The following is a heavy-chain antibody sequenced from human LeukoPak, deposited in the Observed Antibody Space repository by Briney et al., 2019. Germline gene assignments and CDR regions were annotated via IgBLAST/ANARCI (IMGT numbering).Heavy chain of an antibody. CDR1: GYTFTTYY. CDR2: IIPSTGST. J-gene: IGHJ5*02. CDR3: ARVNRPGSALLAFDL. Sequence: ASVKVSCKASGYTFTTYYIDWVRQAPGQGLEWMGVIIPSTGSTHCAQKFQGTVTMTSDTSTRTVYMELYTLKSEDTAVYYCARVNRPGSALLAFDLWGQGTLVTVSS. V-gene: IGHV1-46*01. D-gene: IGHD2/OR15-2a*01.